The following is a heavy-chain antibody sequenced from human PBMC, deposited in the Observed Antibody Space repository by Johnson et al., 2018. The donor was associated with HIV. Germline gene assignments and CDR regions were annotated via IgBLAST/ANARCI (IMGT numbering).Heavy chain of an antibody. CDR3: ARAGASSGRPDAFDI. D-gene: IGHD1-14*01. V-gene: IGHV3-30*03. Sequence: QVQLVESGGGLVKPGGSLRLSCAASGFTFSDYYMSWIRQAPGKGLEWVAVISYDGSNKYYADSVKGRFTISRDNSKNTLYLQMNSLRAEDTAVYYCARAGASSGRPDAFDIWGQGTMVTVSS. CDR1: GFTFSDYY. J-gene: IGHJ3*02. CDR2: ISYDGSNK.